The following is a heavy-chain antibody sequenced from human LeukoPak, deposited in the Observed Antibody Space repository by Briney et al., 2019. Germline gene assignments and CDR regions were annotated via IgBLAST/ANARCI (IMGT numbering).Heavy chain of an antibody. CDR1: GCSISCFY. CDR2: IYHSGNT. J-gene: IGHJ4*02. CDR3: ARGVGATTQFDY. D-gene: IGHD1-26*01. V-gene: IGHV4-59*01. Sequence: KPSETLSPTITVAGCSISCFYWRLIRQPPGEGVEWIGSIYHSGNTNYNPSLKSRVTISVDTSKNQFSLKLTSVTAADTAVYYCARGVGATTQFDYWGQGTLVTVSS.